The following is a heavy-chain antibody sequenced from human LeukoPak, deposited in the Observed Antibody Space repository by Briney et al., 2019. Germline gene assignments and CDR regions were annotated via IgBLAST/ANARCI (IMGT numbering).Heavy chain of an antibody. D-gene: IGHD3-10*01. Sequence: ASVKVSCKASGYTFTGYYMHWVRQAPGQGLEWMGWINPNSGGTNYAQKFQGRVTMTRDTSISTAYMELSRLRSDDTAVYYCARVSRFALSGGLATFAYGGRGPLVTVSS. J-gene: IGHJ4*02. CDR2: INPNSGGT. V-gene: IGHV1-2*02. CDR3: ARVSRFALSGGLATFAY. CDR1: GYTFTGYY.